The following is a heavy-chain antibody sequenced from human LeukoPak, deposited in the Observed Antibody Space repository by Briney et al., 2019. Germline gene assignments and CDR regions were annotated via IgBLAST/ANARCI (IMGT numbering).Heavy chain of an antibody. D-gene: IGHD3-10*01. V-gene: IGHV4-34*01. CDR2: INHSGST. Sequence: SETLSLTCAVYGGSFSGYYWSWIRQPPGKGLDWIGEINHSGSTNYNPSLKSRVTISVDTSKNQFSLKLSSVTAADTAVYYWARGRILWFGELYYFDYWGQGTLVTVSS. J-gene: IGHJ4*02. CDR1: GGSFSGYY. CDR3: ARGRILWFGELYYFDY.